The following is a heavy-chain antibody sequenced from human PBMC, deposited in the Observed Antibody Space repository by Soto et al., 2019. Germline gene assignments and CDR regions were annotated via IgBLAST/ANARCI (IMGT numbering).Heavy chain of an antibody. V-gene: IGHV2-5*01. Sequence: QITLKESGPTLVKPTQTLTLTCTFSGFSLSTSRVGVGWIRQPPGKALEWLALIYWNDDKRYSPSRKSRLTITQDTSKNQGVLTMNNMDPVDTATYYCAHASGGGNSPYFDYWGQGTLVTVSS. CDR1: GFSLSTSRVG. J-gene: IGHJ4*02. D-gene: IGHD2-21*02. CDR3: AHASGGGNSPYFDY. CDR2: IYWNDDK.